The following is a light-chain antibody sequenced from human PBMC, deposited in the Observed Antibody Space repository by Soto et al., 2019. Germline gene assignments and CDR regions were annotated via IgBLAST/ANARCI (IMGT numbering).Light chain of an antibody. CDR1: SSDVGGYNF. J-gene: IGLJ2*01. CDR2: DVS. Sequence: QSVLTQPRSMSGSPGQSVTISCTGTSSDVGGYNFVSWYQQHPGKAPKLMIYDVSQRPSGVPDRFSASKSGNTASLTISGLQAEDEADYYCCSYAGSYTLFGGGTKVTVL. CDR3: CSYAGSYTL. V-gene: IGLV2-11*01.